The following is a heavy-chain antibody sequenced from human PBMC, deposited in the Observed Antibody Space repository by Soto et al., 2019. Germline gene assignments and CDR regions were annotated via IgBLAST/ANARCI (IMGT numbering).Heavy chain of an antibody. Sequence: PGGSLRLSCAASGFIFSAYNMNWVRQAPGKGLEWVSSIGTRTNYIYYADSVKGRFTISRDNAKNSLYLQMDSLRADDTAVYFCSGVVSSTPDYYYMDVWGKGTTVTVSS. CDR2: IGTRTNYI. D-gene: IGHD2-15*01. CDR1: GFIFSAYN. V-gene: IGHV3-21*06. CDR3: SGVVSSTPDYYYMDV. J-gene: IGHJ6*03.